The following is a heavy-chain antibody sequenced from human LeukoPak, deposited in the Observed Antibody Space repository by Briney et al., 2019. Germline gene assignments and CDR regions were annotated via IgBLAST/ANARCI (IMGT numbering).Heavy chain of an antibody. J-gene: IGHJ4*02. CDR2: IKQDGSEK. CDR3: ARVQPGIAAAGTDY. Sequence: GGSLRLSCAASGFTFSSYWMSWVRQAPGKGLEWVANIKQDGSEKYYVDSVKGRFTISRDNAKNSLYLQMNSLRAEDTAVYYCARVQPGIAAAGTDYWGQGSRVTVSP. V-gene: IGHV3-7*01. CDR1: GFTFSSYW. D-gene: IGHD6-13*01.